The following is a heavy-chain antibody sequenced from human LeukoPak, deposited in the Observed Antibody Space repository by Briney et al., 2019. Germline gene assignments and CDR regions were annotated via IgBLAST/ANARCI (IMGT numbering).Heavy chain of an antibody. J-gene: IGHJ4*02. Sequence: SETLSLTCDVSGGSVTSTNWWTWVRQPPGKGLEWIGEVHLDGRTNYNPSLRSRLTMSVDLSENHVSLKLTSVTAADTAVYYCAREGGYFRPLDYSGQGTLVTVSS. V-gene: IGHV4-4*02. D-gene: IGHD3-22*01. CDR1: GGSVTSTNW. CDR3: AREGGYFRPLDY. CDR2: VHLDGRT.